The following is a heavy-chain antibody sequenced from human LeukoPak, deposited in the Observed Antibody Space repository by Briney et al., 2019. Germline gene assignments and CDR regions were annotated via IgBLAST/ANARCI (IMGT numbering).Heavy chain of an antibody. D-gene: IGHD1-26*01. CDR2: INPNSGGT. CDR1: GYTFTGYY. J-gene: IGHJ4*02. Sequence: ASSVKLSCNASGYTFTGYYMHWLRQAPGQGLKWMGWINPNSGGTNYAQKFQGRVTMTRDTYISTAYMELSRLRSDDTAVYYCAEGNTVGFDYWGQGTLVTVSS. CDR3: AEGNTVGFDY. V-gene: IGHV1-2*02.